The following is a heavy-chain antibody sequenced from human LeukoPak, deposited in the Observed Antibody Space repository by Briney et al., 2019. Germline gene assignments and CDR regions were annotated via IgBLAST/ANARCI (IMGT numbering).Heavy chain of an antibody. CDR2: IIPIFGTA. CDR1: GGTFSSYA. D-gene: IGHD1-26*01. CDR3: AKQHSGSYWACGD. J-gene: IGHJ4*02. V-gene: IGHV1-69*13. Sequence: SVKVSCKASGGTFSSYAISWVRQAPGQGLEWMGGIIPIFGTANYAQKFQGRVTITADESTSTAYMELSSLRSEDTAVYYCAKQHSGSYWACGDWGQGTLVTVSS.